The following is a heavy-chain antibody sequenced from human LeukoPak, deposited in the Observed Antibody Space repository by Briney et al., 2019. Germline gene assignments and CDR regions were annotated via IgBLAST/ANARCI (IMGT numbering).Heavy chain of an antibody. CDR1: GFTFSDYY. CDR2: IGSRGGPI. D-gene: IGHD3-10*01. Sequence: GGSLRLFCAASGFTFSDYYMIWISQAPGKGREGVSYIGSRGGPIYYSDSVKVRFTISRDNAMNSLYLQIDSLKADDTAVYYCARCRSGSASVFNYWGQGTLVTVSS. CDR3: ARCRSGSASVFNY. J-gene: IGHJ4*02. V-gene: IGHV3-11*01.